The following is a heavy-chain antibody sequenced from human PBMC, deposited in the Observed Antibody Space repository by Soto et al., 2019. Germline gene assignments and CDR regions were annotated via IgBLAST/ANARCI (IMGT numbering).Heavy chain of an antibody. J-gene: IGHJ4*02. D-gene: IGHD3-9*01. CDR1: GRSMSGYY. CDR2: IYTSGTT. V-gene: IGHV4-4*07. CDR3: AREDYYDTGYYVV. Sequence: SETLSLTCTVSGRSMSGYYWSWIRQPAGERLEWIGRIYTSGTTDFNPSLKGRVTMSVDTSKNQFSLKFTSVTAADTALYYCAREDYYDTGYYVVWGQGTQVTVSS.